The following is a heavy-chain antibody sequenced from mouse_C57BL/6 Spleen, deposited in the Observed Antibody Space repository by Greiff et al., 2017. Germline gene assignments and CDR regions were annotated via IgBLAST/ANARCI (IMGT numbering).Heavy chain of an antibody. CDR3: ARYRRAMDY. CDR1: GFTFTDYY. Sequence: EVQGVESGGGLVQPGGSLSLSCAASGFTFTDYYMSWVRQPPGKALEWLGFLRNKANGYTTEYSASVKGRFTISRDNSQSILYLQMNALRAEDSATYYCARYRRAMDYWGQGTSVTVSS. V-gene: IGHV7-3*01. J-gene: IGHJ4*01. CDR2: LRNKANGYTT.